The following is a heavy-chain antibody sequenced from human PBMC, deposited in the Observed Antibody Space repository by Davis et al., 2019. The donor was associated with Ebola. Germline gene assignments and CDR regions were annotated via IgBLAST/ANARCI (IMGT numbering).Heavy chain of an antibody. CDR1: GGSFSGYY. CDR3: ARNTGGYSYGRFDY. V-gene: IGHV4-34*01. D-gene: IGHD5-18*01. J-gene: IGHJ4*02. CDR2: INHSGST. Sequence: MPSETLSLTCAVYGGSFSGYYWSWIRQPPGKGLEWIGEINHSGSTNYNPSLKSRVTISVDTPKNQFSLKLSSVTAADTAVYYCARNTGGYSYGRFDYWGQGTLVTVSS.